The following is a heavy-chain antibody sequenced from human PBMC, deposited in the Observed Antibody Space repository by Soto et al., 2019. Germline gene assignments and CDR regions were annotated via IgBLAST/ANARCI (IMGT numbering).Heavy chain of an antibody. CDR2: ISYDGSNK. CDR1: GFTFSSYG. D-gene: IGHD2-15*01. V-gene: IGHV3-30*18. Sequence: GGSLRLSCAASGFTFSSYGMHWVRQAPGKGLEWVAVISYDGSNKYYADSVKGRFTISRDNSKNTLYLQMNSLRAEDTAVYYCAKDVGRYCSGGSCYKVPKAIEYWGQGTLVTVSS. CDR3: AKDVGRYCSGGSCYKVPKAIEY. J-gene: IGHJ4*02.